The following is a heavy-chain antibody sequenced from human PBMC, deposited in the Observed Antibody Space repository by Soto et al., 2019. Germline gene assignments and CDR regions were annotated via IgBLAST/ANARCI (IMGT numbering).Heavy chain of an antibody. CDR1: GGSISSGDYY. CDR2: INHSGST. V-gene: IGHV4-39*07. CDR3: VRGVTLVRGVIHTPYFDY. D-gene: IGHD3-10*01. Sequence: SETLSLTCTVSGGSISSGDYYWSWIRQPPGKGLEWIGEINHSGSTNYNPSLKSRVTISVDTSKNQFSLKLSSVTAADTAVYYCVRGVTLVRGVIHTPYFDYWGQGALVTVSS. J-gene: IGHJ4*02.